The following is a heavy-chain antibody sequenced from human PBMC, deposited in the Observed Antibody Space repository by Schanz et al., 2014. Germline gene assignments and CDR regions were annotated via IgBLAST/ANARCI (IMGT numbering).Heavy chain of an antibody. D-gene: IGHD3-3*01. CDR1: GYTFRHYG. Sequence: QVQLVQSGGEVKKPGASVKVSCKASGYTFRHYGISWLRQAPGQGLEWMGYISGYNGNTNYAPKVQDRVTMTTDTSTSTAYMELRSLRSDDTAVYYCASDFWSGYSHYYYGLDVWGQGTTVTVSS. V-gene: IGHV1-18*04. J-gene: IGHJ6*02. CDR2: ISGYNGNT. CDR3: ASDFWSGYSHYYYGLDV.